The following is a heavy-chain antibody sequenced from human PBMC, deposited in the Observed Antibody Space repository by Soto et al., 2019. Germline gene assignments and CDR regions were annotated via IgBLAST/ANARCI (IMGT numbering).Heavy chain of an antibody. V-gene: IGHV1-69*06. J-gene: IGHJ6*02. Sequence: GASGKVSCKASGGTFSSYAISWVRQAPGQGLEWMGGIIPIFGTANYAQKFQGRVTITADKSTSTAYMELSSLRSEDTAVYYCAXVKSTVTTPYYYYGMDVWGQGTTVTVSS. D-gene: IGHD4-17*01. CDR2: IIPIFGTA. CDR3: AXVKSTVTTPYYYYGMDV. CDR1: GGTFSSYA.